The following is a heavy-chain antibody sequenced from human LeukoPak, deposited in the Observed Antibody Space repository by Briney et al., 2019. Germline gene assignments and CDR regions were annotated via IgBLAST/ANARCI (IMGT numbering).Heavy chain of an antibody. Sequence: SETLSLTCTVSGGSISSYYWGWIRQPPGKGLEWIGYIYYSGSTNYNPSLKSRVTISVDTSKNQFSLKLSSVTAADTAVYYCARHVGSEQGLVPFDYWGQGTLVTVSS. CDR2: IYYSGST. J-gene: IGHJ4*02. CDR3: ARHVGSEQGLVPFDY. V-gene: IGHV4-59*08. CDR1: GGSISSYY. D-gene: IGHD6-19*01.